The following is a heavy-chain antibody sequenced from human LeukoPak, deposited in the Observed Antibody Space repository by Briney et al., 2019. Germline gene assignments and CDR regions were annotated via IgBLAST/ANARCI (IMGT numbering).Heavy chain of an antibody. D-gene: IGHD2-15*01. J-gene: IGHJ4*02. CDR3: AKGRYWSGGSCQGGVFDY. Sequence: GGSLRLSCAASGFTFRDSAMHWVRQAPGKGLEWVSAISGSGGSTYYADSVKGRFTISRDNSKNTLYLQMNSLRAEDTAVYYCAKGRYWSGGSCQGGVFDYWGQGTLVTVSS. CDR2: ISGSGGST. V-gene: IGHV3-23*01. CDR1: GFTFRDSA.